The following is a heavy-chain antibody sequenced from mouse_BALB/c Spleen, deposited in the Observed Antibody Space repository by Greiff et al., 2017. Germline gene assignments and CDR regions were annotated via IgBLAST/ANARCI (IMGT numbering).Heavy chain of an antibody. CDR3: ARSYYDYDLDY. V-gene: IGHV14-3*02. J-gene: IGHJ2*01. CDR1: GFNIKDTY. D-gene: IGHD2-4*01. CDR2: IDPANGNT. Sequence: EVKLQESGAELVKPGASVKLSCTASGFNIKDTYMHWVKQRPEQGLEWIGRIDPANGNTKYDPKFQGKATITADTSSNTAYLQLSSLTSEDTAVYYCARSYYDYDLDYWGQGTTLTVSS.